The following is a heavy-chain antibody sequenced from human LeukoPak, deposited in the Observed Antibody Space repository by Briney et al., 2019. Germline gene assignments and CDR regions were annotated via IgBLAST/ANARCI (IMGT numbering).Heavy chain of an antibody. V-gene: IGHV3-21*01. CDR3: ASSSSRRDY. CDR1: GFTFSSYS. D-gene: IGHD6-13*01. Sequence: GGXXXXSCAASGFTFSSYSMNWVRQAPGKGLEWVSSISSSSSYIYYADSVKGRFTISRDNAKNSLYLQMNSLRAEDTAVYYCASSSSRRDYWGQGTLVTVSS. J-gene: IGHJ4*02. CDR2: ISSSSSYI.